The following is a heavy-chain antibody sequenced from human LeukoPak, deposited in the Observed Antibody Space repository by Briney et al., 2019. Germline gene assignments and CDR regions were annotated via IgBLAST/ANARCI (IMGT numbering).Heavy chain of an antibody. J-gene: IGHJ5*02. Sequence: PSETLSLTCTVSGGSISSYYWSWIRQPPGTGLEWIGYIYTSGSTNYNPSLKSRVTISVDTSKNQFSLKLSSVTAADTAVYYCARHATGVPHNWFDPWGQGTLVTVSS. CDR2: IYTSGST. D-gene: IGHD1-1*01. CDR1: GGSISSYY. CDR3: ARHATGVPHNWFDP. V-gene: IGHV4-4*09.